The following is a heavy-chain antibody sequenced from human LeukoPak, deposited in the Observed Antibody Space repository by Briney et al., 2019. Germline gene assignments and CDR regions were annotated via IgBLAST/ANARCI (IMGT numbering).Heavy chain of an antibody. Sequence: SETLSLTCTVSGGSISSSSYCWGWIRQPPGKGLEWIGSIYYSGSTYYNPSLKSRVTISVDTSKNQFSLKLSSVTAADTAVYYCASRYLDGHIDYWGQGTLVTVSS. V-gene: IGHV4-39*01. CDR3: ASRYLDGHIDY. CDR1: GGSISSSSYC. CDR2: IYYSGST. J-gene: IGHJ4*02. D-gene: IGHD3-9*01.